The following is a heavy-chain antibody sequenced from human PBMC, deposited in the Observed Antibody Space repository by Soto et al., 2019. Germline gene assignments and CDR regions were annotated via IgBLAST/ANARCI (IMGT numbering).Heavy chain of an antibody. CDR3: ARDSAPFRNFGLTGYYPDWFDP. Sequence: AAVKVSCKASGYTFTSYGISWVRQAPGQGLEWMGWISAYNGNTNYAHNLQGRVTMTTDTSTSTAYMELRSLRYADTAVYSCARDSAPFRNFGLTGYYPDWFDPWGQGTLVTVSS. CDR1: GYTFTSYG. J-gene: IGHJ5*02. V-gene: IGHV1-18*01. D-gene: IGHD3-9*01. CDR2: ISAYNGNT.